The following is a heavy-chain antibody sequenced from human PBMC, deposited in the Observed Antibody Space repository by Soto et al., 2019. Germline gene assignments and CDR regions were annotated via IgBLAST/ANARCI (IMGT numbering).Heavy chain of an antibody. CDR1: VFTFSDYY. J-gene: IGHJ5*02. V-gene: IGHV3-11*01. Sequence: PWGSLLLSCAASVFTFSDYYMNWIRQAPGKGLDWVSYISSSGSTIYYADSVKGRFTISRDNAKNSLYLQMNSLRAEDTAVYYCARVRSTSSSSWYNPWGQGTLVTVSS. CDR2: ISSSGSTI. D-gene: IGHD6-13*01. CDR3: ARVRSTSSSSWYNP.